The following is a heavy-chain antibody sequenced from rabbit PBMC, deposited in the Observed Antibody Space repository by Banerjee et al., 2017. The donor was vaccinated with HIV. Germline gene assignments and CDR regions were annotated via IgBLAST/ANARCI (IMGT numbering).Heavy chain of an antibody. Sequence: QEQLEESGGDLVKPEGSLTLTCTASGFSFNNNYVMCWVRQAPGKGLEWIACIDNGDGSTYYATWAKGRFTISKTSSTTVTLQMTSLTTADTATYFCAKTDGGRSVYTQYYFNLWGQGTLVTVS. CDR3: AKTDGGRSVYTQYYFNL. CDR2: IDNGDGST. CDR1: GFSFNNNYV. D-gene: IGHD8-1*01. V-gene: IGHV1S45*01. J-gene: IGHJ4*01.